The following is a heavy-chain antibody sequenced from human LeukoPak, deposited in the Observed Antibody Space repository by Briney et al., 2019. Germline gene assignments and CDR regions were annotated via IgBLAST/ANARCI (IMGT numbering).Heavy chain of an antibody. D-gene: IGHD6-6*01. J-gene: IGHJ5*02. V-gene: IGHV1-2*02. CDR3: ARDLVTGWFDP. CDR2: INPNSGGT. CDR1: GYTFTGYY. Sequence: GASVKVSCKGSGYTFTGYYMHWVRQAPGQGLEWMGWINPNSGGTNYAQKYQGRVTMTRDTSISTAYMELSRLRSDDTAVYYCARDLVTGWFDPWGQGTLVTVSS.